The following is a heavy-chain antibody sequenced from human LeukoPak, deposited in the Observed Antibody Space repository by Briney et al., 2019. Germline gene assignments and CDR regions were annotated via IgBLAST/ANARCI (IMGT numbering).Heavy chain of an antibody. D-gene: IGHD6-19*01. CDR3: ARETEKQWQY. V-gene: IGHV4-34*01. CDR2: IYYSGST. CDR1: GGSFSGYY. Sequence: SETLSLTCAVYGGSFSGYYWSWIRQPPGKGLEWIGTIYYSGSTYYNPSLKSRVTISVDTSKNQFSLKLSSVTAADTAVYYCARETEKQWQYWGQGTLVTVSS. J-gene: IGHJ3*01.